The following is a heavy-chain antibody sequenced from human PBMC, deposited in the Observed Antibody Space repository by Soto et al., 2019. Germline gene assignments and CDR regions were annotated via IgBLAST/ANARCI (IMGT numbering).Heavy chain of an antibody. CDR3: ARYFYYDSSGYHFDY. CDR2: IYYSGST. J-gene: IGHJ4*02. Sequence: QVQLQESGPGLVKPSETLSLTCTVSGGSISSYYWSWIRQPPGKGLEWIGYIYYSGSTNYNPSLKSRVTISVDTSKNQFSLKLSSVTAADTAVYYCARYFYYDSSGYHFDYWGQGTLVTVSS. D-gene: IGHD3-22*01. CDR1: GGSISSYY. V-gene: IGHV4-59*01.